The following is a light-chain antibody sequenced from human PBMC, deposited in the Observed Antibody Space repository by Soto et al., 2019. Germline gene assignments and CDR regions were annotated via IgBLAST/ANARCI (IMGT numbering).Light chain of an antibody. CDR2: GAS. CDR3: QQYGSSPPIT. V-gene: IGKV3-20*01. Sequence: ESVLTQSPGTLSLSPGERATLSCRASQSVSSSYLAWYQQKPGQAPRLLIYGASSRATGIPDRFSGSGSGKDFNLTISRLETEDFAVYYCQQYGSSPPITFGQGTRLEIK. CDR1: QSVSSSY. J-gene: IGKJ5*01.